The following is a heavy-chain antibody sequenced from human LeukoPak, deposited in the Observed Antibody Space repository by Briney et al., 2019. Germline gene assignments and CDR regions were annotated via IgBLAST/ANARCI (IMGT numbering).Heavy chain of an antibody. J-gene: IGHJ6*03. CDR3: ARVDRYHYYLDV. Sequence: SVKVSCKASGGAFISYSITWVRQAPGQGLEWMGGIMPLFNTANYAQQFQGRVTITTDESTSTAYMELSSLRFEDTAMYYCARVDRYHYYLDVWGKGTTVIVSS. CDR2: IMPLFNTA. V-gene: IGHV1-69*05. CDR1: GGAFISYS.